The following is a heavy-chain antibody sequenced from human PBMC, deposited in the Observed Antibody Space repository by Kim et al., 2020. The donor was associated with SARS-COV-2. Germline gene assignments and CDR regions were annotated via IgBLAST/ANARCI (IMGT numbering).Heavy chain of an antibody. J-gene: IGHJ6*02. CDR3: TTVRDPLQVVPAAISYGMDV. D-gene: IGHD2-2*01. V-gene: IGHV3-15*01. Sequence: GGSLRLSCAASGFTFSNAWMSWVRQAPGKGLEWVGRIKSKTDGGTTDYAAPVKGRFTISRDDSKNTLYLQMNSLKTEDTAVYYCTTVRDPLQVVPAAISYGMDVWGQGTTVTVSS. CDR2: IKSKTDGGTT. CDR1: GFTFSNAW.